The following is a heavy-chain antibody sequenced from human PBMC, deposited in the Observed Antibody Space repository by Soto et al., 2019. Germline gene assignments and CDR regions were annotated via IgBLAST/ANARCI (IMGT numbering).Heavy chain of an antibody. D-gene: IGHD5-12*01. Sequence: ASVKVSCKASGYTFTSTWMHWVRQAPGQGLEWMGIINPYGGSTGYADSVKGRFTISRDNAKNSLYLQMNSLRAEDTALYYCARVPPGGYSGYDSAFDIWGQGTMVTVSS. J-gene: IGHJ3*02. V-gene: IGHV1-46*04. CDR1: GYTFTSTW. CDR2: INPYGGST. CDR3: ARVPPGGYSGYDSAFDI.